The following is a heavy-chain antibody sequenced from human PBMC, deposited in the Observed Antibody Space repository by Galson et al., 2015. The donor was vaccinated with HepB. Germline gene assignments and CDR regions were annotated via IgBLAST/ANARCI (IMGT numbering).Heavy chain of an antibody. CDR1: GGSISSYY. J-gene: IGHJ4*02. CDR3: ARFSAYDSAFDY. V-gene: IGHV4-59*08. CDR2: IYYSGNT. Sequence: ETLSLTCTVSGGSISSYYWSWIRQPPGKGLEWIGYIYYSGNTNYNPSLQSRVTISEDTSKNQFSLKLSSVTAADTAVYYCARFSAYDSAFDYWGQGTLVTVSS. D-gene: IGHD5-12*01.